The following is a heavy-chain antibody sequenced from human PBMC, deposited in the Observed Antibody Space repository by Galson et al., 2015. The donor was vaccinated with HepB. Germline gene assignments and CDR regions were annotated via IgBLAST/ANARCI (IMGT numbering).Heavy chain of an antibody. V-gene: IGHV3-9*01. Sequence: SLRLSCAASGLTFRDYAMRWVRQVPGKGLEWVSGMSWNSGSIGYADSVKGRFTISRDNANNSLFLQMNSLRPEDTAFYYCAKGLTGGRDAFDIWGQGTVVTVSS. CDR3: AKGLTGGRDAFDI. D-gene: IGHD3-10*01. J-gene: IGHJ3*02. CDR1: GLTFRDYA. CDR2: MSWNSGSI.